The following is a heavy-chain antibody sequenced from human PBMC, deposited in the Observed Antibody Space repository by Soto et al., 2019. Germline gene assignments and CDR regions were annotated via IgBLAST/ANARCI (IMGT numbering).Heavy chain of an antibody. D-gene: IGHD2-15*01. CDR3: ARVAVQVLSDYYGMDV. V-gene: IGHV4-30-4*01. Sequence: PSETLSLTCTVSGGSISSGDYYWSWIRQPPGKGLEWIGYIYYSGSTYYNPSLKSRVTISVDTSKNQFSLKLSSVTAADTAVYYCARVAVQVLSDYYGMDVWGQGTTVTVSS. J-gene: IGHJ6*02. CDR1: GGSISSGDYY. CDR2: IYYSGST.